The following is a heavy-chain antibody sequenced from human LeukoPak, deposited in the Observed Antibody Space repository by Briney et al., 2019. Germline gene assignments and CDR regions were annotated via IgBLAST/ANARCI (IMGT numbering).Heavy chain of an antibody. Sequence: ASVKVSCKASGGTFSSYAISWVRQAPGQGLEWMGGIIPIFGTANYAQKFQGRATITADESTSTAYMELSSLRSEDTAVYYCARDPNYERFDYWGQGALVTVSS. CDR3: ARDPNYERFDY. V-gene: IGHV1-69*13. D-gene: IGHD1-7*01. CDR2: IIPIFGTA. J-gene: IGHJ4*02. CDR1: GGTFSSYA.